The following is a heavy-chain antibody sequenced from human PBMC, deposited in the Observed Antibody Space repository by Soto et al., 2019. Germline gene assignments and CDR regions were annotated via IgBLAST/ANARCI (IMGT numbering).Heavy chain of an antibody. Sequence: SETLSLTCTISGDSFSNHYWTWIQQSPGKGLEWIGYIFHSGITDYNPSVKSRVTISIDKSRNLFSLNLTSVTAADTAVYYCARDRYSYDSRGYYRTLDSWGQGTLVTVSS. D-gene: IGHD3-22*01. V-gene: IGHV4-59*11. CDR2: IFHSGIT. CDR3: ARDRYSYDSRGYYRTLDS. J-gene: IGHJ5*01. CDR1: GDSFSNHY.